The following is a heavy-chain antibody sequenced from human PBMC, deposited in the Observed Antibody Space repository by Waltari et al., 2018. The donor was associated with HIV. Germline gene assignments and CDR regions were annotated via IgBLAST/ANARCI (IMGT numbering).Heavy chain of an antibody. CDR2: IYHSGST. Sequence: KPSGTLSLTCAVSGGSISSNNWWSWVRQPPGKGLEWIGEIYHSGSTNYNPSLMSRVTISVDKSKNQFSLKLTSVTAADTAVYYCARGPTTVTTCWFDPWGQGTLVTVSS. D-gene: IGHD4-17*01. J-gene: IGHJ5*02. CDR1: GGSISSNNW. CDR3: ARGPTTVTTCWFDP. V-gene: IGHV4-4*02.